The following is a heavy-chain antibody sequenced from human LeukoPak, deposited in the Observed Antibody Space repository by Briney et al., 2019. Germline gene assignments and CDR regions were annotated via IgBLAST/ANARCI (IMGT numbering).Heavy chain of an antibody. D-gene: IGHD3-10*01. J-gene: IGHJ4*02. CDR1: GGSISSSNW. CDR3: ARVGGPPYYFDY. V-gene: IGHV4-4*02. Sequence: PSETLSLTCAVSGGSISSSNWWSWVRQPPGKGLEWIGEIYHSGSTNYNPSLKSRVTISVGKSKNQFSLKLSSVTAADTAVYYCARVGGPPYYFDYWGQGTLVTVSS. CDR2: IYHSGST.